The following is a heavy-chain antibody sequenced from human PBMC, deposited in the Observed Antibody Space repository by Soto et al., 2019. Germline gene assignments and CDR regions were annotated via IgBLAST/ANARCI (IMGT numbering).Heavy chain of an antibody. Sequence: EVQLVESGGGLVQPGRSLRLSCAASGFTFDDYAMHWVRQAPGKGLEWVSGISWNSGSIGYADSVKGRFTISRDNAKNSLYLQMNSLRAEDTALYYCAKGSVVAATRPWVVGWFDPWGQGTLVTVSS. D-gene: IGHD2-15*01. J-gene: IGHJ5*02. V-gene: IGHV3-9*01. CDR1: GFTFDDYA. CDR2: ISWNSGSI. CDR3: AKGSVVAATRPWVVGWFDP.